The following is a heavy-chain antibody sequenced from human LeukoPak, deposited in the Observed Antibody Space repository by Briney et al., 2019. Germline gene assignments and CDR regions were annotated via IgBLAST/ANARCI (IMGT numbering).Heavy chain of an antibody. CDR2: ISSDSNYI. CDR1: GFTFSSYS. J-gene: IGHJ4*02. CDR3: ARTYSGSSSFDY. Sequence: GGSLRLSCAASGFTFSSYSMNWVRQAPGEGLEWVSSISSDSNYIYYADSVKGRFTISRDNAKNSLYLQMNSLRAEDTAVYYCARTYSGSSSFDYWGQGTLVTVSS. D-gene: IGHD6-6*01. V-gene: IGHV3-21*01.